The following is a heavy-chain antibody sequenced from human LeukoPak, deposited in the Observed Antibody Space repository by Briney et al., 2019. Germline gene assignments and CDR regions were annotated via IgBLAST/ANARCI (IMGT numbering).Heavy chain of an antibody. V-gene: IGHV1-18*01. CDR2: ISAYNGNT. CDR1: GYTFTSYG. Sequence: GASVKVSCKASGYTFTSYGISWVRQAPGQGLEWMGWISAYNGNTNYAQKLQGRVTMTTDTSTSTAYMELRSLRSDDTAVYYCARSAWSFGYSSGLGELDYWGQGTLVTVSS. J-gene: IGHJ4*02. D-gene: IGHD6-19*01. CDR3: ARSAWSFGYSSGLGELDY.